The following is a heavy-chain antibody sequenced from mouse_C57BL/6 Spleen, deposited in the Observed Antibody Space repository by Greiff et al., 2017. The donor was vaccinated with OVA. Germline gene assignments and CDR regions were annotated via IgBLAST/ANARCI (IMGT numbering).Heavy chain of an antibody. CDR2: IYPSDSET. CDR1: GYTFTSYW. Sequence: QVQLQQPGAELVRPGSSVKLSCKASGYTFTSYWMDWVKQRPGQGLEWIGNIYPSDSETHYNQKFKDKATLTVDKSSSTAYMQLSSLTSEDSAVYYCARQGMVKTGGKAYWGQGTLVTASA. CDR3: ARQGMVKTGGKAY. J-gene: IGHJ3*01. V-gene: IGHV1-61*01. D-gene: IGHD2-2*01.